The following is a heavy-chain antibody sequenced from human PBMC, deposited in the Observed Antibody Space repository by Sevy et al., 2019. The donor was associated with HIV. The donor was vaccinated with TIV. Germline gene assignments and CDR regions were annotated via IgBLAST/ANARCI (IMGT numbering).Heavy chain of an antibody. Sequence: SETLSLTCNVSGASIRSYSWTWIRQPPGKGLEWIGNIFYRGTTDYNPSLKSRVTIAVDTSQNQVSLWVNSVTASDTAVYFCAGLECSGEDNCYNHWGQGTPVTVSS. CDR1: GASIRSYS. V-gene: IGHV4-59*01. D-gene: IGHD2-15*01. CDR3: AGLECSGEDNCYNH. CDR2: IFYRGTT. J-gene: IGHJ5*02.